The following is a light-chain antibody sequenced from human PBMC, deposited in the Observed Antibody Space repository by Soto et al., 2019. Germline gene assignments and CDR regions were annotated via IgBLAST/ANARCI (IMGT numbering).Light chain of an antibody. V-gene: IGKV3-11*01. CDR3: QQRSNWPLGT. CDR1: QSVSSY. J-gene: IGKJ5*01. Sequence: DIMVTHSPHSLTVSLGGRATLPCRASQSVSSYLAWYQQKPGQAPRLLIYDASNRATGIPARFSGSGSGTDFTLTISSLEPEAFAVYYCQQRSNWPLGTFGQGTRLEIK. CDR2: DAS.